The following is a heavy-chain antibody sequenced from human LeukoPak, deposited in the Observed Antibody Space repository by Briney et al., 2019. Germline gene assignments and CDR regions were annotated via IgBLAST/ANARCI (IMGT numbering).Heavy chain of an antibody. CDR2: IYSGGST. CDR3: AKDTGVHSNYYMDV. D-gene: IGHD4-11*01. CDR1: GFTVSSNY. V-gene: IGHV3-53*05. Sequence: GGSLRLSCAASGFTVSSNYMSWVRQAPGKGLEWVSVIYSGGSTYYADSVKGRFTISRDNSKNTLYLQMNSLRAEDTAVYYCAKDTGVHSNYYMDVWGKGTTVTVSS. J-gene: IGHJ6*03.